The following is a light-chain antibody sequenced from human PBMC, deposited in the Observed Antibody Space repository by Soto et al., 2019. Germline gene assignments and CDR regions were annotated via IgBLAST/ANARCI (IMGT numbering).Light chain of an antibody. CDR1: QSISSY. V-gene: IGKV1-39*01. Sequence: DIQMTQSPSSLSASVGDRVTITCRASQSISSYLNWYQQKPGKAPKLLIYAASSLQSGGPSRFSGSGSGTDFTLPISSLQPEDFATYYCQQSYSTPRTFGQGTKVEIK. CDR2: AAS. CDR3: QQSYSTPRT. J-gene: IGKJ1*01.